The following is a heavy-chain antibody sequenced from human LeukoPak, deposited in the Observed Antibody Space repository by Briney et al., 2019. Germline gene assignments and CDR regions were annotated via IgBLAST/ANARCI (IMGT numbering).Heavy chain of an antibody. D-gene: IGHD3-10*01. CDR2: ISLDGSTE. J-gene: IGHJ3*02. V-gene: IGHV3-30-3*01. CDR1: GFSLSNFQ. Sequence: GRSLRLSCVASGFSLSNFQMYWVRQAPGKGLEWVSIISLDGSTEFYADSVKGRFTISRDNSKNTLYLQMNSLRAEDTAVYYCAKDGITMVRGGPPGAFDIWGQGTMVTVSS. CDR3: AKDGITMVRGGPPGAFDI.